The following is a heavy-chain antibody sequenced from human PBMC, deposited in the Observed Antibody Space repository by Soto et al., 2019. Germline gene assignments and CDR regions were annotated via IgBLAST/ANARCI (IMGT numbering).Heavy chain of an antibody. J-gene: IGHJ4*02. V-gene: IGHV1-18*01. CDR1: GYTFTSYG. CDR3: ARVGDIVATIIIDY. Sequence: ASVKVSCNASGYTFTSYGISWVRQAPGQGLEWMGWISACNGNTNYAQKLQGRVTMTTDTSTSTAYMELRSLRSDDTAVYYCARVGDIVATIIIDYWGQGTLVTVSS. D-gene: IGHD5-12*01. CDR2: ISACNGNT.